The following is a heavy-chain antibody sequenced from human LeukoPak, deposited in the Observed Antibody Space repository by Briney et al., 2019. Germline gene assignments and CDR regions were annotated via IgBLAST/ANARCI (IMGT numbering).Heavy chain of an antibody. D-gene: IGHD3-10*01. V-gene: IGHV3-23*01. CDR1: GFTFSSYA. CDR2: ISGSGGST. CDR3: AKCRWFGELLMIGYFDY. Sequence: GGSLRLSCAASGFTFSSYAMSWVRQAPGKGLEWVSAISGSGGSTYYADSVKGRFTISRDNSKNTLYLQMNSLRAEDTAVYYCAKCRWFGELLMIGYFDYWGQGTLVTVSS. J-gene: IGHJ4*02.